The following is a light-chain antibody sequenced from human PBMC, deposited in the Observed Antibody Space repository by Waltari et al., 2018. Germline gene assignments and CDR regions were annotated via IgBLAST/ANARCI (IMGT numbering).Light chain of an antibody. V-gene: IGKV3-11*01. J-gene: IGKJ4*01. CDR2: DAS. CDR1: QSVSSY. CDR3: QQLLT. Sequence: EIVLTLSPATLSLSPGERATLSCRASQSVSSYLAWYQQKPGQAPRLLIYDASNRATGIPARFSGSGSGTDFTLTISSLEPEDFAVYYCQQLLTFGGGTKVEIK.